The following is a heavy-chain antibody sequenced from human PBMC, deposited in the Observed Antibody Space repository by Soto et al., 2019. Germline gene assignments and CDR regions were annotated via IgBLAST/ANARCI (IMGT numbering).Heavy chain of an antibody. CDR1: GASISSYY. J-gene: IGHJ4*02. CDR2: IYYSGST. D-gene: IGHD6-19*01. CDR3: AGGWGAVAGSEGVSWFDY. Sequence: QVQLQESGPGLVKPSETLSLTCSVSGASISSYYWSWIRQPPGKGLEWIGYIYYSGSTNYNPFLKSRVTISVDTSKNQFSLKLTSVTAADTAVYYCAGGWGAVAGSEGVSWFDYWGQGTLVTVSS. V-gene: IGHV4-59*01.